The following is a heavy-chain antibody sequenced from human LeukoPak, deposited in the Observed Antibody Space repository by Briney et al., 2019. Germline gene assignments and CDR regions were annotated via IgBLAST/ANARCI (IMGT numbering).Heavy chain of an antibody. CDR1: GGTFSSYA. J-gene: IGHJ4*02. CDR2: IIPIFGTA. D-gene: IGHD3-9*01. CDR3: AKESLTGPLFDY. Sequence: SVNVSCKASGGTFSSYAISWVRQAPGQGLEWMGGIIPIFGTANYAQKFQGRVTITADESTSTAYMELSSLRSEDTAVYYCAKESLTGPLFDYWGQGTLVTVSS. V-gene: IGHV1-69*01.